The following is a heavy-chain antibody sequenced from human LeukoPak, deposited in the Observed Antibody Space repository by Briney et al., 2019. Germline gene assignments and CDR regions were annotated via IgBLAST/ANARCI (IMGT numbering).Heavy chain of an antibody. D-gene: IGHD6-19*01. CDR1: GGSISSYY. Sequence: SETLSLTCTVSGGSISSYYWSWIRQPPGKGLEWIGYIYYSGSTNYNPSLKSRVTISVDTSKNQFSLQLNSVTPEDTAVYYCARETVRRGIAVAGRSWFDPWGQGTLVTVSS. V-gene: IGHV4-59*12. CDR3: ARETVRRGIAVAGRSWFDP. J-gene: IGHJ5*02. CDR2: IYYSGST.